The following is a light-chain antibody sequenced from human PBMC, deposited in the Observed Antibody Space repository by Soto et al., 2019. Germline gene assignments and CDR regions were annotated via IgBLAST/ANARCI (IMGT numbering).Light chain of an antibody. J-gene: IGKJ4*01. Sequence: DVQMTQSPSSLSASVGDRVTITCRASQGIAPYLAWFQQKPGKVSRHLIYATSTFQSGVPSRFSGSGSGTDFTLTISSLQPEDVATYYCQKYNSAPLTFGGGTNVDIK. CDR2: ATS. CDR3: QKYNSAPLT. V-gene: IGKV1-27*01. CDR1: QGIAPY.